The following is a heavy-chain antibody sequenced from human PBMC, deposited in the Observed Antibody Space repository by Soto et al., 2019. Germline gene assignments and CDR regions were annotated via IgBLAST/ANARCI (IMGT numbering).Heavy chain of an antibody. CDR1: GGTFSSYA. D-gene: IGHD3-10*01. J-gene: IGHJ4*02. Sequence: GASVKVSSKASGGTFSSYAISWARQAPGQGLEWMGGIIPIFGTANYAQKFQGRVTITADESTSTAYMELSSLRSEDTAEYYGARAPVLRGSDFWGQGTLVTVSS. CDR3: ARAPVLRGSDF. CDR2: IIPIFGTA. V-gene: IGHV1-69*13.